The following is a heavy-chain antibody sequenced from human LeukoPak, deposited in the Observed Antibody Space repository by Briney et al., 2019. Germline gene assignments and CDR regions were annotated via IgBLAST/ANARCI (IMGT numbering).Heavy chain of an antibody. CDR2: IYPGDLDT. V-gene: IGHV5-51*01. Sequence: GESLKISCKASGYIITHQWRGFVRQMPGKGLEWMGVIYPGDLDTRYSPSVQGQVTISVDKPITTAYLLWGSLKSSDPAMYYRERHRNGGAFDYWGPGTMVTVSS. CDR1: GYIITHQW. D-gene: IGHD3-16*01. CDR3: ERHRNGGAFDY. J-gene: IGHJ4*02.